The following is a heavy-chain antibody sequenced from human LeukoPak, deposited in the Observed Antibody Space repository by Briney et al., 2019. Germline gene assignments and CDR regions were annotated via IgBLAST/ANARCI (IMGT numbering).Heavy chain of an antibody. CDR1: GFTFRSYS. J-gene: IGHJ4*02. CDR3: ARSDYCGGDCYSSLSNY. D-gene: IGHD2-21*02. CDR2: ISMSSSYI. V-gene: IGHV3-21*01. Sequence: GGSLRLSCAASGFTFRSYSMNWVRQAPGKGLEWVSSISMSSSYIYYADSVKGRFTISRDNAKNSLYLQMNSLRAEDTAVYFCARSDYCGGDCYSSLSNYWGQGTLVTVSS.